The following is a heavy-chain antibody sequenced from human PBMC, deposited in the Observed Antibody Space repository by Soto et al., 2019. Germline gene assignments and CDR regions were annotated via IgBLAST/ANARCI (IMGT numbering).Heavy chain of an antibody. J-gene: IGHJ6*03. CDR1: GFTFSSYA. CDR2: ISSNGGST. Sequence: EVQLVESGGGLVQPGGSLRLSCAASGFTFSSYAMHWVRQAPGKGLEYVSAISSNGGSTYYANSVKGRFTISRDNSKNTLYLQMGSLRPEDMAVYYCARGYCTNGVSYDYYYYMDVWGKGTTVTVSS. CDR3: ARGYCTNGVSYDYYYYMDV. D-gene: IGHD2-8*01. V-gene: IGHV3-64*01.